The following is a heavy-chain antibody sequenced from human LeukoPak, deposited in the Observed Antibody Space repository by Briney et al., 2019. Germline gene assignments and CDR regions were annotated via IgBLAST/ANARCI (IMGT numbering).Heavy chain of an antibody. CDR3: AVMHRYYDGSGYWVQ. D-gene: IGHD3-22*01. V-gene: IGHV3-23*01. CDR1: GFTFGSYA. J-gene: IGHJ4*02. Sequence: PGGSLILSCAASGFTFGSYAMSCVRQAPGKGLEWVSGISTSGGTTSYAESVKGRFTVSRDNPRNTLYMEMSSLRDEDTALYYCAVMHRYYDGSGYWVQWGQGTLVTVSS. CDR2: ISTSGGTT.